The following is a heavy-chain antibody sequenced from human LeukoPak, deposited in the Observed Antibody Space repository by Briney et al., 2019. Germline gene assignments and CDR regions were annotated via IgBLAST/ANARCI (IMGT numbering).Heavy chain of an antibody. CDR1: GGTFSSYA. D-gene: IGHD5-24*01. V-gene: IGHV1-69*01. Sequence: GSSVKVSCKASGGTFSSYAISWVRQAPGQGLEWMGGIIPIFGTVNYAQKFQGRVTITADESTSTAYMELSSLRSEDTAVYYCARDRVRRDGYNHVGSEIHYFDFWGQGTLVTVSS. J-gene: IGHJ4*02. CDR3: ARDRVRRDGYNHVGSEIHYFDF. CDR2: IIPIFGTV.